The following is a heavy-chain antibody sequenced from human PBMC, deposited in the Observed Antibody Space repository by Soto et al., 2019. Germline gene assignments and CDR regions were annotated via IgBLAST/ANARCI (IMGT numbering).Heavy chain of an antibody. J-gene: IGHJ4*02. CDR3: ARGHGGITIFGAPGHFDY. CDR1: DGSISSSSYY. D-gene: IGHD3-3*01. V-gene: IGHV4-39*01. CDR2: ISYSGST. Sequence: PSETLSLTCTVSDGSISSSSYYWGWLRQPPGKGLEWIGSISYSGSTYYNPSLKSRVTMSVDTSKSQFSLKLTSVTAADTAVYYCARGHGGITIFGAPGHFDYWGQGTLVTVSS.